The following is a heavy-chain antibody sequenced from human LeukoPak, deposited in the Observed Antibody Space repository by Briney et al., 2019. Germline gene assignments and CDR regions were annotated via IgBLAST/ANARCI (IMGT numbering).Heavy chain of an antibody. CDR2: LYNSGRT. D-gene: IGHD6-19*01. J-gene: IGHJ4*02. CDR3: AGGAQWLAHDY. Sequence: PSETLSLTCTVSGGSLSSYYWSWIRQPPGKGLEWIGSLYNSGRTNYNHSLNSRVMILVDTSKNQFSLKLSSVTAADMAIYYCAGGAQWLAHDYWGQGTLVTVSS. CDR1: GGSLSSYY. V-gene: IGHV4-59*08.